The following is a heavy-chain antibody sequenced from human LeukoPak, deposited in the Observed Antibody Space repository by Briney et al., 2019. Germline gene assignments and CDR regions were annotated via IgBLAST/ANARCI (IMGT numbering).Heavy chain of an antibody. CDR1: GFTFSSYS. V-gene: IGHV3-21*01. Sequence: PGGSLRLSCAASGFTFSSYSMNWVRQAPGKGLEWVSSISSSSSYIYYADSVKGRFTISRDNAKNSLYLQMNSLRAEDTAVYYCAREGRDILTGYYIDGAEYFQHWGQGTLVTVSS. CDR3: AREGRDILTGYYIDGAEYFQH. J-gene: IGHJ1*01. D-gene: IGHD3-9*01. CDR2: ISSSSSYI.